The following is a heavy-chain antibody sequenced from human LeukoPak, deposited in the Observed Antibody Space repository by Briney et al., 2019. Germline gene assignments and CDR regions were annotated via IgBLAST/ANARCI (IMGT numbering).Heavy chain of an antibody. CDR2: INPTGDST. Sequence: ASVKVSCKASGYTFTSYYMHWVRQAPGQGLEWMGLINPTGDSTAYAQNFQGRVTMTRDMSTSTDYMELSSLRSEDTAIYYCARDNSVGDNAWWFDPWGQGTLVTVSS. D-gene: IGHD1-26*01. J-gene: IGHJ5*02. CDR3: ARDNSVGDNAWWFDP. CDR1: GYTFTSYY. V-gene: IGHV1-46*01.